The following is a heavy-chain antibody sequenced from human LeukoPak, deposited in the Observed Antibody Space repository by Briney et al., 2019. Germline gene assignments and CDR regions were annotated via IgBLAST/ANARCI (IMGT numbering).Heavy chain of an antibody. D-gene: IGHD3-10*01. CDR2: ISGSGGST. CDR1: GGSISSYY. Sequence: RPSETLSLTCTVSGGSISSYYWSWVRQAPGKGLEWVSAISGSGGSTYYADSVKGRFTISRDNSKNTLYLQMNSLRAEDTAVYYCAKSAWSPLWSRRGYFDYWGQGTLVTVSS. J-gene: IGHJ4*02. CDR3: AKSAWSPLWSRRGYFDY. V-gene: IGHV3-23*01.